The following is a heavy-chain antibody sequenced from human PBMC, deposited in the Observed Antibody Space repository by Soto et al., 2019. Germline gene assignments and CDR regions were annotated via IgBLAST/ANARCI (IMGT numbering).Heavy chain of an antibody. V-gene: IGHV3-7*01. CDR1: GFIFNNYW. CDR3: ARDAYYDESSGYFDY. CDR2: IKKDGSEK. Sequence: EVQLVESGGGLVQPGGSLRLSCAASGFIFNNYWMTWVRQAPGKGLEWVANIKKDGSEKYYVDSVKGRFTISRDNAKNALYLQMNGLRADDAAVYYCARDAYYDESSGYFDYWGQGTLVTVSS. J-gene: IGHJ4*02. D-gene: IGHD3-22*01.